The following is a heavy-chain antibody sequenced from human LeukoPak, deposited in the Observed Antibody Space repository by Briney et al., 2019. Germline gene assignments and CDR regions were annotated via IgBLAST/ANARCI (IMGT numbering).Heavy chain of an antibody. CDR2: ISAYNGNT. V-gene: IGHV1-18*01. Sequence: GASVKVSCKASGYTFTSYGISWVRQAPGQGLEWMGWISAYNGNTNYAQKLQGRVTMTRNTSISTAYMELSSLRSEDTAVYYCARGRGAARWLITMVRGARDYYYMDVWGKGTTVTISS. D-gene: IGHD3-10*01. J-gene: IGHJ6*03. CDR3: ARGRGAARWLITMVRGARDYYYMDV. CDR1: GYTFTSYG.